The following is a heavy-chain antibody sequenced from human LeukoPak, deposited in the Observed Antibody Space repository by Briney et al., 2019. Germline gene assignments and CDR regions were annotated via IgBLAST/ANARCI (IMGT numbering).Heavy chain of an antibody. Sequence: PSETLSLTCTVSGGSINSYYWSWIRQPPGKGLEWIAYIYYSGSTNYNPSLKSRVTISLDTSKNQFSLKLSSVTAADTAVYYCARGPNYHYDSSGYHRYDYWGQGTLVTVSS. V-gene: IGHV4-59*01. CDR3: ARGPNYHYDSSGYHRYDY. CDR1: GGSINSYY. CDR2: IYYSGST. D-gene: IGHD3-22*01. J-gene: IGHJ4*02.